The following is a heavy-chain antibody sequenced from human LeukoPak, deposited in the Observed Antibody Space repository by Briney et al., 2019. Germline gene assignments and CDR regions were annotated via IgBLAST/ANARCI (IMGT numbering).Heavy chain of an antibody. V-gene: IGHV3-20*04. CDR3: ARSIPPVDY. J-gene: IGHJ4*02. D-gene: IGHD2/OR15-2a*01. CDR1: GFTFDDCG. CDR2: INYNGGSI. Sequence: PGGSLRLSCAASGFTFDDCGMNWVRQVPGKGLEWVSGINYNGGSIDYADSVKGRFTISRDNAKNSLYLHMNSLRGEDTALYYCARSIPPVDYWGQGTLVTVSS.